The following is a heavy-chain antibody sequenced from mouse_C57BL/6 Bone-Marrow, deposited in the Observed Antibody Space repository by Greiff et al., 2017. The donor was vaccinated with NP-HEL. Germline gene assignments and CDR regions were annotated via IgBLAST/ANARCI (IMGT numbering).Heavy chain of an antibody. CDR3: ARVGARDYFDY. J-gene: IGHJ2*01. CDR1: GFTFSSYA. CDR2: ISDGGSYT. Sequence: VQLQQSGGGLVKPGGSLKLSCAASGFTFSSYAMSWVRQTPEKRLEWVATISDGGSYTYYPDNVKGRFTISRDNAKNNLYLQMSHLKSEDTAMYYCARVGARDYFDYWGQGTTLTVSS. V-gene: IGHV5-4*01.